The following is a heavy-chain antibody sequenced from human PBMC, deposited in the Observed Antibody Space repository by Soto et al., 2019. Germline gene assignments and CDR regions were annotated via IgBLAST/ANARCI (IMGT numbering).Heavy chain of an antibody. J-gene: IGHJ5*02. V-gene: IGHV4-61*08. CDR2: IYYSGST. CDR1: GGSISSGGYY. Sequence: PSETLSLTCTVPGGSISSGGYYWSWIRQHPGKGLEWIGYIYYSGSTNYNPSLKSRVTISVDTSKNQFSLKLSSVTAADTAVYYCARQWRGYSSSAGSWFAPWGQGTLVTVSS. CDR3: ARQWRGYSSSAGSWFAP. D-gene: IGHD6-6*01.